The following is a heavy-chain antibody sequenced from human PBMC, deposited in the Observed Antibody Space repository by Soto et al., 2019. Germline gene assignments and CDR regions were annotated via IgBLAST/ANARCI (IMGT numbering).Heavy chain of an antibody. V-gene: IGHV1-69*13. CDR2: IIPIFGTA. J-gene: IGHJ6*02. D-gene: IGHD3-10*01. CDR3: AMGKFPVRGRGYYYYAMDV. Sequence: SVKVSCKASGGTFSSYAISWVRQAPGQGLEWMGGIIPIFGTANYAQKFQGRVTITADESTSTAYMELSSLRSEDTAVYYCAMGKFPVRGRGYYYYAMDVWGQGTTVTVSS. CDR1: GGTFSSYA.